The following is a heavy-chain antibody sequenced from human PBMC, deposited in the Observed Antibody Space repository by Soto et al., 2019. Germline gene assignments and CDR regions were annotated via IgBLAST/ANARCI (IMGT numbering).Heavy chain of an antibody. V-gene: IGHV4-4*07. D-gene: IGHD3-22*01. J-gene: IGHJ6*02. CDR1: GGSISSYY. Sequence: SETLSLTCTVSGGSISSYYWSWIRQPAGKGLEWIGRIYTSGSTNYNPSLKSRVTMSVEPSKNQFSLKLSSVTAADTAVYYCARALQNGYDNSGYVYYYYGMDVWGQGTTVTVSS. CDR3: ARALQNGYDNSGYVYYYYGMDV. CDR2: IYTSGST.